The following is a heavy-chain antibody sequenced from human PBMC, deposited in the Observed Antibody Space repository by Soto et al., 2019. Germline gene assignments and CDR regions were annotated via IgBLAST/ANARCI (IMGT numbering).Heavy chain of an antibody. CDR3: ARHSASWQWFDY. Sequence: QVQLQESGPGLVKPSQTLSLTCSVFGGSISSGGYYWSWIRQHPEKGLEWIGYIYYSGSTNFNPTLKSRVIISIDTSSNRFSLDLRSVTAADTAIYVCARHSASWQWFDYWGQGTLVTVSS. D-gene: IGHD1-26*01. CDR2: IYYSGST. J-gene: IGHJ5*01. CDR1: GGSISSGGYY. V-gene: IGHV4-31*03.